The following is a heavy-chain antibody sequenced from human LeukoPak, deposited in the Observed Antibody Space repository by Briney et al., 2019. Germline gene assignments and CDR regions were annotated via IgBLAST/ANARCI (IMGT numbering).Heavy chain of an antibody. Sequence: GGSLRLSCAASGFTFSSYAMSWVRQAPGKGLEWVSAISGSGGSTYYADSVKGRFTISRDNSKNTLYLQMNSLRAEDPAVYYCARGASLWTNFEYWGQGALVTVSS. J-gene: IGHJ4*02. D-gene: IGHD2-2*01. CDR1: GFTFSSYA. V-gene: IGHV3-23*01. CDR3: ARGASLWTNFEY. CDR2: ISGSGGST.